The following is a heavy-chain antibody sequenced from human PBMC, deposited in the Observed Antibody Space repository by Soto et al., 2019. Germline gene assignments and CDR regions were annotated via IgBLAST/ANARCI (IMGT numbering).Heavy chain of an antibody. CDR2: IWYDGSNK. J-gene: IGHJ3*02. Sequence: PGGSLRLSCAASGFTFSSYGMHWVRQAPGKGLEWVAVIWYDGSNKYYADSVKGRFTISRDNSKNTLYLQMNSLRAEDTAVYYCARKNSPKYYDYVWGSYRHAFDIWGQGTMVTVSS. V-gene: IGHV3-33*01. CDR1: GFTFSSYG. CDR3: ARKNSPKYYDYVWGSYRHAFDI. D-gene: IGHD3-16*02.